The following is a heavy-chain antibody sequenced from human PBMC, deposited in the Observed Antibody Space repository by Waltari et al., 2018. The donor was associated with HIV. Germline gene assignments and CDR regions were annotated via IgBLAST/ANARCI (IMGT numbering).Heavy chain of an antibody. CDR3: ARDRDLKYDTGIALAY. CDR2: INTFTKET. D-gene: IGHD2-21*01. J-gene: IGHJ4*02. Sequence: GASVIMSCRTSGYSFSTHAISWVRWAPGRGLEWGGWINTFTKETRAARRFHGKVTMSSYPSTNTSYMLWARLTSDDSAIYYCARDRDLKYDTGIALAYGGQGTLVSVSS. V-gene: IGHV1-18*01. CDR1: GYSFSTHA.